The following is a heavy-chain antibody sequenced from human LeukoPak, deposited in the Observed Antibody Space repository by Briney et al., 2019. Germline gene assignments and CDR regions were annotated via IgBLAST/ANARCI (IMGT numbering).Heavy chain of an antibody. CDR3: AKSSRTYYCDSSGYGIDY. D-gene: IGHD3-22*01. Sequence: PGRSLRLSCAASGFTFSSYGMHWVRQAPGKGLEWVAVISYDGSNKYYADSVKGRFTISRDNSKNTLYLQMNSLRAEDTAVYYCAKSSRTYYCDSSGYGIDYWGQGTLVTVSS. V-gene: IGHV3-30*18. CDR2: ISYDGSNK. CDR1: GFTFSSYG. J-gene: IGHJ4*02.